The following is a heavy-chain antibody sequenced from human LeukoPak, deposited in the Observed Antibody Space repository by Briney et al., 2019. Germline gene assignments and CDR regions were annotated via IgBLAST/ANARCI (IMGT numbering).Heavy chain of an antibody. CDR3: ARVAYYYDSSGYYDAFDI. V-gene: IGHV4-61*02. CDR1: GRSISSGSYY. Sequence: SETLSLTCTFAGRSISSGSYYWSWIRQPAGKGLEWIGRIYTSGSTNYNPSLKSRVTISVDTSKNQLSLKLSSVTAADTAVYYCARVAYYYDSSGYYDAFDIWGQGTMVTVSS. CDR2: IYTSGST. D-gene: IGHD3-22*01. J-gene: IGHJ3*02.